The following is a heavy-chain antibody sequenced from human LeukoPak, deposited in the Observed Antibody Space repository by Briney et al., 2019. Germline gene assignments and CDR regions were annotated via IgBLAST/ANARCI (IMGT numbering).Heavy chain of an antibody. D-gene: IGHD5-18*01. CDR3: AGLHSYGFDY. J-gene: IGHJ4*02. V-gene: IGHV3-48*02. CDR1: GFTFSYYT. CDR2: ISSSSSTI. Sequence: PGGSLRLSCAASGFTFSYYTMHWVREAPGKGLGWESYISSSSSTIYYADSVKGLFTISRDNAKNSLYLQMNSLRDEDTAVYYCAGLHSYGFDYWGQGTLVTVSS.